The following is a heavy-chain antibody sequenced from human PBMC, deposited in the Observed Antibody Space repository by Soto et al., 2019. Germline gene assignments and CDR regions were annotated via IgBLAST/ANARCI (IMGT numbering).Heavy chain of an antibody. D-gene: IGHD3-16*01. J-gene: IGHJ4*02. CDR3: AKSGAGGFEY. CDR1: GFTFDDYS. Sequence: EVQLVESGGAVVQPGGSLRLSCAVSGFTFDDYSMHWVRQAPGKGLEWVSHISWGGHSTQYGDPVKGRFTISRDNSKNSLFLQMNSLRTEDTALYYCAKSGAGGFEYWGQGTLVIVSS. CDR2: ISWGGHST. V-gene: IGHV3-43*01.